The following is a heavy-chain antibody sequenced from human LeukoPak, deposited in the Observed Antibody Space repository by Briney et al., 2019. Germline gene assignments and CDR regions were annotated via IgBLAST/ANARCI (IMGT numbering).Heavy chain of an antibody. CDR1: GGSLSGYD. Sequence: KPSQTQSPTSAVYGGSLSGYDWGWICRRPGKGLEWIGEINHSGRTNYNPTLKLCVTKSVDTPTNQFTMTPSTVHASHTTTHYCTRGRLYSSSWYDYWGQGTLVTVSS. D-gene: IGHD6-13*01. CDR3: TRGRLYSSSWYDY. J-gene: IGHJ4*02. V-gene: IGHV4-34*01. CDR2: INHSGRT.